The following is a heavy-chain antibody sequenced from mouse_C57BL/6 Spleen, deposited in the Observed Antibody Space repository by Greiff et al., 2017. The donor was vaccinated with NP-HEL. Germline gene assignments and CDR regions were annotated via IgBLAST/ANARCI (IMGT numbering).Heavy chain of an antibody. V-gene: IGHV5-17*01. CDR1: GFTFSDYG. CDR3: ARRGITTVVAPYYFDY. CDR2: ISSGSSTI. Sequence: EVQGVESGGGLVKPGGSLKLSCAASGFTFSDYGMHWVRQAPEKGLEWVAYISSGSSTIYYADTVKGRFTISRDNAKNTLFLQMTSLRSEDTAMYYCARRGITTVVAPYYFDYWGQGTTLTVSS. J-gene: IGHJ2*01. D-gene: IGHD1-1*01.